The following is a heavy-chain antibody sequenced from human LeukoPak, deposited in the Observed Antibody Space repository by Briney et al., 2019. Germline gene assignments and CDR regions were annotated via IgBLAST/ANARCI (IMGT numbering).Heavy chain of an antibody. CDR3: ASQRYSAYATGWGSDFDY. CDR2: IYYSGST. D-gene: IGHD5-12*01. Sequence: SETLSLTCTVSGGSISSGDYYWSWIRQPPGKGLEWIGYIYYSGSTYYNPSLKSRVTISVDTSKNQFSLKLSSVTAADTAVYYCASQRYSAYATGWGSDFDYWGQGTLVTVSS. CDR1: GGSISSGDYY. V-gene: IGHV4-30-4*01. J-gene: IGHJ4*02.